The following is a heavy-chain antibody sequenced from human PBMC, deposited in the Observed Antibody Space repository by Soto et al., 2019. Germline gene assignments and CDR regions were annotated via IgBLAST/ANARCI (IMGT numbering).Heavy chain of an antibody. CDR2: ISGSGGST. D-gene: IGHD2-2*01. J-gene: IGHJ5*02. CDR3: AKDPRDCSGTSCPFDP. V-gene: IGHV3-23*01. CDR1: GFTFSSYA. Sequence: GGSLRLSCAASGFTFSSYAMSWVRQAPGKGLEWVSAISGSGGSTYYADSVKGRFTISRDNSKNTLYLQMNSLRAEDTAVYYCAKDPRDCSGTSCPFDPWGQGTLVTVSS.